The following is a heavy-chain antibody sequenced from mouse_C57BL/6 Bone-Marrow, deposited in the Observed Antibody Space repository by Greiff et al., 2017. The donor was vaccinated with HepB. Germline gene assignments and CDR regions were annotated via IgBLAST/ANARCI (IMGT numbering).Heavy chain of an antibody. Sequence: VQLQQPGAELVRPGPSVKLSCKASGYTFTSYWMHWVKQRPGQGLEWIGVIDPSDSYTNYNQKFKGKATLTVDTSSSTAYMQLSSLTSEDSAVYYCARPLYYYGSIMDYWGQGTSVTVSS. J-gene: IGHJ4*01. D-gene: IGHD1-1*01. CDR2: IDPSDSYT. V-gene: IGHV1-59*01. CDR1: GYTFTSYW. CDR3: ARPLYYYGSIMDY.